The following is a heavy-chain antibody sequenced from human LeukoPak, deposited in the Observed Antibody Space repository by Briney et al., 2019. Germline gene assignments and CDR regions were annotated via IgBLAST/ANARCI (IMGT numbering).Heavy chain of an antibody. CDR1: GFTFISYD. V-gene: IGHV3-13*01. D-gene: IGHD3-22*01. CDR2: IGTTGDT. Sequence: GGSLTLSCAASGFTFISYDMHWVRQATGKVLEGVSVIGTTGDTYYLGSVKGRFTISRENATNSLYLQMNGLRAGDTAVYYCARGVKYYFDSSGPRPFDYWGQGTLVTVSS. J-gene: IGHJ4*02. CDR3: ARGVKYYFDSSGPRPFDY.